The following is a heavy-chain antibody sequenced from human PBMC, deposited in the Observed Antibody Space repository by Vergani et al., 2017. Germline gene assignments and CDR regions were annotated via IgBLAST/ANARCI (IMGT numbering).Heavy chain of an antibody. D-gene: IGHD6-6*01. J-gene: IGHJ6*03. V-gene: IGHV3-21*03. CDR3: TTAGIAARRNYYYYMDV. CDR2: ISSSSSYI. Sequence: EVQLVESGGGLVKPGGSLRLSCAASGFTFSSYSMNWVRQAPGKGLEWVSSISSSSSYIYYADSVKGRFTISRDNAKNSLYLQMNSLKTEDTAVYYCTTAGIAARRNYYYYMDVWGKGTTVTVSS. CDR1: GFTFSSYS.